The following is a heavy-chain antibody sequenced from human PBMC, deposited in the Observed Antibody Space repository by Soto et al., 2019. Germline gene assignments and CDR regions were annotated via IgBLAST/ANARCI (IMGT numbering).Heavy chain of an antibody. CDR3: ARAGVEGIPIFGVVAPYGMDV. CDR2: IYHSGKT. Sequence: PSETLSLTCAVSGYSISSGFYWGWIRQPPGRGLEWIGSIYHSGKTYYNPSLKTRLTMSVDMSKNQFSVKLSSVTAADTAVYYCARAGVEGIPIFGVVAPYGMDVWGHGTTVTVSS. J-gene: IGHJ6*02. D-gene: IGHD3-3*01. CDR1: GYSISSGFY. V-gene: IGHV4-38-2*01.